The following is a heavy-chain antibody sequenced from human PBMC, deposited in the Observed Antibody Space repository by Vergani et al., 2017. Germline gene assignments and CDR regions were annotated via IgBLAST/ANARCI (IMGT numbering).Heavy chain of an antibody. CDR2: IIPLFGTV. V-gene: IGHV1-69*01. Sequence: VQLVQSGAEVKKPGSSVKVSCKASGGSFRSYVFNWVRQAPGQRLEWMGGIIPLFGTVNYAQKFQGRVTITTDESTSTAYMELSRLRSNDTAVYYCAGERIRLFGVVVHDAFDIWGQGTMVTVSS. D-gene: IGHD3-3*01. J-gene: IGHJ3*02. CDR3: AGERIRLFGVVVHDAFDI. CDR1: GGSFRSYV.